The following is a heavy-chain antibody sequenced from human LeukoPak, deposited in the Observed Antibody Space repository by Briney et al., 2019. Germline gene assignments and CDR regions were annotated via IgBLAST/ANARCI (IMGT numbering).Heavy chain of an antibody. CDR2: IYYSGST. Sequence: SETLSLTCTVSGGSISSYYWSWIRQPPGKGLEWIGYIYYSGSTNYSPSLKSRVTISVDTSKNQFSLKLSSVTAADTAVYYCARDLYYDYVWEAFDIWGQGTMVTVSS. J-gene: IGHJ3*02. D-gene: IGHD3-16*01. CDR1: GGSISSYY. CDR3: ARDLYYDYVWEAFDI. V-gene: IGHV4-59*01.